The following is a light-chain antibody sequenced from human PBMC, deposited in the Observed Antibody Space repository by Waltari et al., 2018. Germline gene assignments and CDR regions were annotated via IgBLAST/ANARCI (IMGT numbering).Light chain of an antibody. Sequence: QSDLTQPPSASASPGQSVTISCTGTISDIATYGYVSWYQQHPDKAPKLIIYEVNKRPSGVPFRFSGSKSGNTASLTVSGLQAEDEADYYCASDVGGNNLVFGSGTKVTVL. CDR2: EVN. J-gene: IGLJ6*01. V-gene: IGLV2-8*01. CDR3: ASDVGGNNLV. CDR1: ISDIATYGY.